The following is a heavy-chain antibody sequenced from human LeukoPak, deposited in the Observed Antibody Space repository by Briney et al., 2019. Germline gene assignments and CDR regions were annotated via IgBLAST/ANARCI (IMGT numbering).Heavy chain of an antibody. CDR2: IFHSGIT. J-gene: IGHJ4*02. CDR1: GGSISSNNW. CDR3: ARAEPRGSIWYPY. Sequence: SETLSLTCAVSGGSISSNNWWSWVRQPPVKGLEWIGEIFHSGITNYNPSLKSRVTISVDKSKNQFSLKLNSVTAADTAVYYCARAEPRGSIWYPYWGQGTLVTVSS. V-gene: IGHV4-4*02. D-gene: IGHD6-13*01.